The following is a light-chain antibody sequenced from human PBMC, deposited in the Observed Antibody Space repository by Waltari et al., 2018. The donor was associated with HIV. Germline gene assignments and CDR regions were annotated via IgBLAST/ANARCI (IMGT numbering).Light chain of an antibody. CDR2: EVS. V-gene: IGLV2-14*01. CDR1: SSDVGGYHY. CDR3: SSYTSASTLVL. Sequence: QSALTQPASVSGSPGPSITISCTRTSSDVGGYHYVSWYQHPPDKAPKLMIDEVSNRPSGVSNRFSGSKSGNTASLTISGLQAEDEADYYCSSYTSASTLVLFGGGTKLTVL. J-gene: IGLJ2*01.